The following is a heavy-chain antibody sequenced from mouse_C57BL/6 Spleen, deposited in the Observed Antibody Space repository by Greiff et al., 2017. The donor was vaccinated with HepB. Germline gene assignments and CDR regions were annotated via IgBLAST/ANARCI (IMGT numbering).Heavy chain of an antibody. CDR2: ISSGSSTI. CDR1: GFTFSDFG. CDR3: AGTATGYAMDY. V-gene: IGHV5-17*01. J-gene: IGHJ4*01. D-gene: IGHD1-2*01. Sequence: EVMLVESGGGLVKPGGSLKLSCAASGFTFSDFGMHWVRQAPEKGLEWVAYISSGSSTIYYADTVKGRFTISGDNAKNTLFLQMTSVSSEDTAMYYCAGTATGYAMDYWGQGTSVTVSS.